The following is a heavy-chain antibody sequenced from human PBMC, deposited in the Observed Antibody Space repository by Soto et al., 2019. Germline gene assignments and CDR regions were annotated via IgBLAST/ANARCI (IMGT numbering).Heavy chain of an antibody. CDR2: INHSGST. V-gene: IGHV4-34*01. D-gene: IGHD6-13*01. J-gene: IGHJ6*02. CDR3: ARGIAAAGSRAKGGMDV. Sequence: SETLSLTCAVYGGSFSGYYWSWIRQTPGKGLEWIGEINHSGSTNYNPSLKSRVTISVDTSKNQFSLKLSSVTAADTAVYYCARGIAAAGSRAKGGMDVWGQGTTVT. CDR1: GGSFSGYY.